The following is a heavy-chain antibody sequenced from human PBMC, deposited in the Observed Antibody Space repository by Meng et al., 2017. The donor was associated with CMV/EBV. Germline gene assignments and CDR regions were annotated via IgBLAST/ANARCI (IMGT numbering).Heavy chain of an antibody. CDR2: MNPNSGNT. Sequence: ASVKVSCKASGYTFTSYDINWVRQATGQGLEWMGWMNPNSGNTGYARKFQGRVTITRNTSISTAYMELSSLRSDDTAVYYCARASSGYGSAFDIWGQGTMVTVSS. CDR1: GYTFTSYD. J-gene: IGHJ3*02. D-gene: IGHD3-22*01. CDR3: ARASSGYGSAFDI. V-gene: IGHV1-8*03.